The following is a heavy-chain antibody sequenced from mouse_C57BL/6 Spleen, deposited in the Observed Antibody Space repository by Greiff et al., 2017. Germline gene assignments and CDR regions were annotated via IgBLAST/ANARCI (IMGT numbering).Heavy chain of an antibody. Sequence: VQLQQSGPELVKPGASVKISCQASGYSFTDYNMNWVKQSNGKSLEWIGVINPNYGTTSYNQKFKGKATLTVDQSSSTAYMQLNSLTSEASAVYYCARTGLPPPDVGFAYWGQGTLVTVSA. CDR1: GYSFTDYN. CDR2: INPNYGTT. J-gene: IGHJ3*01. CDR3: ARTGLPPPDVGFAY. D-gene: IGHD6-1*01. V-gene: IGHV1-39*01.